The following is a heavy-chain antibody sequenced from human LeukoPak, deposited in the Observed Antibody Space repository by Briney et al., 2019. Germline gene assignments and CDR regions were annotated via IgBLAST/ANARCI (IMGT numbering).Heavy chain of an antibody. CDR1: GYTFTTCD. D-gene: IGHD6-19*01. J-gene: IGHJ6*02. CDR3: ARGITVSGYYFYGMDV. V-gene: IGHV1-8*01. CDR2: MNPNSGNT. Sequence: GASVKVSCKASGYTFTTCDINWLRQASGQGLEWMGWMNPNSGNTGYAQKFQGRVTMTRNTSISTAYMELSSLRSEDTAVYFCARGITVSGYYFYGMDVWGQGTTVTVSS.